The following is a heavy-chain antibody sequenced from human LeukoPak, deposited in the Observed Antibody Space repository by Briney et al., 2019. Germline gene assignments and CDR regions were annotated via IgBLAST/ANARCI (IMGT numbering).Heavy chain of an antibody. Sequence: GGSLRLSCAASGFTFSDYYMSWIRQAPGKGLEWFSYISSSGSTIYYADSVKGRFTISRDNANNSLCLQMNSLRAEDTAVYYCAVNHRDGYSELGYWGQGTLVTVSS. CDR2: ISSSGSTI. J-gene: IGHJ4*02. CDR1: GFTFSDYY. D-gene: IGHD5-24*01. V-gene: IGHV3-11*04. CDR3: AVNHRDGYSELGY.